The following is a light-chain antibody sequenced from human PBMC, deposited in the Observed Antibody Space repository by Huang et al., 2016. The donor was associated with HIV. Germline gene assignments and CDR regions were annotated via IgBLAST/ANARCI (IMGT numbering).Light chain of an antibody. J-gene: IGKJ4*01. CDR1: QGVTYN. V-gene: IGKV3-15*01. CDR2: GAS. Sequence: EIVMTQSPATLSVSPGERVTLSCRASQGVTYNLAWYQQKPGQAPRLLIFGASTRAAGVPVRFSGSGSGTEFTLTISGLQSEDFAVYYCQHYNHWPPLTFGGGTKVEI. CDR3: QHYNHWPPLT.